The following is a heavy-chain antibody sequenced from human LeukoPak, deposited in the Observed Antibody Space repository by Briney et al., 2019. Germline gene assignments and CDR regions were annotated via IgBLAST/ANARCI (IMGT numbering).Heavy chain of an antibody. Sequence: SETLSLTCTVSGGSISSSSYYWGWIRQPPGKGLEWIGSIYYSGSTYYNPSLKSRVTMSVDTSKNQFSPKLSSVTAADTAVYYCARDEGSSSPTLDYWGQGTLVTVSS. CDR1: GGSISSSSYY. D-gene: IGHD6-13*01. CDR3: ARDEGSSSPTLDY. CDR2: IYYSGST. V-gene: IGHV4-39*07. J-gene: IGHJ4*02.